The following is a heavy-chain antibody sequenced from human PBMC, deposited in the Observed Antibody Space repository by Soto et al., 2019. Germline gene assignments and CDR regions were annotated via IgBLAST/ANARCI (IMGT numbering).Heavy chain of an antibody. CDR3: TGSIAAEN. D-gene: IGHD6-25*01. CDR1: GFTFSSYA. CDR2: ISYDGSNK. J-gene: IGHJ4*02. V-gene: IGHV3-30-3*01. Sequence: QVQLVESGGGVVQPGRSLRLSCAASGFTFSSYAMHWVRQAPGKGLEWVAVISYDGSNKYYADSVKGRFTISRDNSKNTLYLQMNSLRAEDPAVYYCTGSIAAENWGQGTLVTVSS.